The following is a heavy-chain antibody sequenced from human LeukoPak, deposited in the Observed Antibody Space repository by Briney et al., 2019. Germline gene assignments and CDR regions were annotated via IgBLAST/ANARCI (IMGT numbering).Heavy chain of an antibody. Sequence: SETLSLTCTVSGVSINSHYWSWIRQPPGKGLEWIGFIYDSGSANYKSSLESRVTMTVDTSKNKFSLQLNTVTAADTAVYYCARVLQNYYHLDVWGKGTTVTVSS. CDR2: IYDSGSA. CDR3: ARVLQNYYHLDV. D-gene: IGHD3-3*01. V-gene: IGHV4-59*11. CDR1: GVSINSHY. J-gene: IGHJ6*03.